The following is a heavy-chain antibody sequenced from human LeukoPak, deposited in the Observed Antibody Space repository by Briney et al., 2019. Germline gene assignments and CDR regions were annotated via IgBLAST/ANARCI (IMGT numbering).Heavy chain of an antibody. V-gene: IGHV3-48*01. Sequence: PGGSLRLSCAASGFIFSNYKINWVRQAPGKGLEWVSFIGSSTGTMYYADSVKGRFTISRDNSKNSLFLQMHSLRADDTAVYYCARGRRDCSGDCYVAFDIWGQGTMVTVSS. CDR3: ARGRRDCSGDCYVAFDI. D-gene: IGHD2-21*02. J-gene: IGHJ3*02. CDR2: IGSSTGTM. CDR1: GFIFSNYK.